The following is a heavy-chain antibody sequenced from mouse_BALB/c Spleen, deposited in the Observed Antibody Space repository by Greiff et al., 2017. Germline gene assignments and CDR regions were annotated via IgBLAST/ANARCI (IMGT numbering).Heavy chain of an antibody. CDR2: IDPENGDT. V-gene: IGHV14-4*02. CDR1: GFNIKDYY. CDR3: ARERVDGYYYAMDY. J-gene: IGHJ4*01. D-gene: IGHD2-3*01. Sequence: EVQLQQSGAELVRSGASVKLSCTASGFNIKDYYMHWVKQRPEQGLEWIGWIDPENGDTEYDPKFQGKATITADTSSNTAYLQLSSLTSEDTAVYYCARERVDGYYYAMDYWGQGTSVTVSS.